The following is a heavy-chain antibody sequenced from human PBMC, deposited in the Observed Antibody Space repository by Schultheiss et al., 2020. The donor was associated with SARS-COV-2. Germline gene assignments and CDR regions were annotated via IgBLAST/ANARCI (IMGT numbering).Heavy chain of an antibody. CDR1: GGSISSYY. CDR2: IYYSGST. J-gene: IGHJ6*02. D-gene: IGHD1-26*01. V-gene: IGHV4-59*08. Sequence: SETLSLTCTVSGGSISSYYWSWIRQPPGKGLEWIGYIYYSGSTNYNPSLKSRVTISVDTSKNQFSLKLSSVTAADTAVYYCAVGPPYYYGMDVWGQGTTVTVSS. CDR3: AVGPPYYYGMDV.